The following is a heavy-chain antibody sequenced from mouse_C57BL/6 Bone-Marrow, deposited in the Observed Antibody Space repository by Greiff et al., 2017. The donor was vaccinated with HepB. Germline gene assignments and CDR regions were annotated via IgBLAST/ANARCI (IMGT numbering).Heavy chain of an antibody. CDR1: GYSITSGYY. V-gene: IGHV3-6*01. J-gene: IGHJ2*01. CDR3: GRGPVRDFDG. Sequence: DVQLQESGPGLVKPSQSLSLTCSVTGYSITSGYYWIWIRQFPGNKLEWMGYISYDGSNNYNPSLKNRISITRDTSKNQFFLKLNSVTTEDTATYYCGRGPVRDFDGWGKGTTLS. D-gene: IGHD2-14*01. CDR2: ISYDGSN.